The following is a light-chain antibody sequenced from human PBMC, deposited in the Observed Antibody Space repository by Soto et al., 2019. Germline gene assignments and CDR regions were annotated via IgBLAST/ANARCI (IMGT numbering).Light chain of an antibody. J-gene: IGKJ1*01. Sequence: DIQMTQSPSSVSASVGDRVTLTCRASQDIKYWLAWSQQKPGKAPKLLIYKASTLKSGVPSRFSGSGSGTEFTLTISSLQPDDFATYYCLQFNTFPWTFGQGTKVDI. CDR3: LQFNTFPWT. CDR2: KAS. V-gene: IGKV1-5*03. CDR1: QDIKYW.